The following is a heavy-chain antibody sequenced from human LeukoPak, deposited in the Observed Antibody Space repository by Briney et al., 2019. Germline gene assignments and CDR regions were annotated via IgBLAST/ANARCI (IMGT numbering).Heavy chain of an antibody. CDR2: INHSGST. V-gene: IGHV4-34*01. Sequence: SETLSLTCAVYGGSFSGYYWSWIRQPPGKGLEWIGEINHSGSTNYNPSLKSRVTISVDTSKNQFSLKLSSVTAADTAVYYYARDMEWWPHYYYYGMDVWGQGTTVTVSS. CDR3: ARDMEWWPHYYYYGMDV. J-gene: IGHJ6*02. D-gene: IGHD3-3*01. CDR1: GGSFSGYY.